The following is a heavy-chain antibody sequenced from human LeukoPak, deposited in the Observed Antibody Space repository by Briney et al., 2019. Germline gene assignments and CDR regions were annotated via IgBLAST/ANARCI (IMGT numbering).Heavy chain of an antibody. Sequence: GGSLRLSCAASGFTFDDYAMHWVRQAPGKGLEWVSYISSSGSTIYYADSVKGRFTISRDNAKNSLYLQMNSLRAEDTAVYYCAREVYYYDSSGYHPYFDYWGQGTLVTVSS. D-gene: IGHD3-22*01. V-gene: IGHV3-48*03. CDR2: ISSSGSTI. J-gene: IGHJ4*02. CDR1: GFTFDDYA. CDR3: AREVYYYDSSGYHPYFDY.